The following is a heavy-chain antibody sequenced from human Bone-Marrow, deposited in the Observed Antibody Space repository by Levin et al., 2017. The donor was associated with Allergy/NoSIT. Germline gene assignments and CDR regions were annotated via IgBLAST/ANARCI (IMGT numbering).Heavy chain of an antibody. CDR2: IDNTGST. Sequence: SETLSLTCTVSGSSLSSYDYYWSWIRQSPGKGLEWIGNIDNTGSTSYNPSLKSRFSISIDTSNNQYSLRLNSVTAADTAVYYCAREQDHDYRDYYFDTWGQGIPVTVSS. D-gene: IGHD2-21*02. V-gene: IGHV4-30-4*01. J-gene: IGHJ5*02. CDR1: GSSLSSYDYY. CDR3: AREQDHDYRDYYFDT.